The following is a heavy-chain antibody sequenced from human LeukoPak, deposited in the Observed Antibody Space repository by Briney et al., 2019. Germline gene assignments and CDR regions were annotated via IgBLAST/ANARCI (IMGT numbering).Heavy chain of an antibody. D-gene: IGHD1-26*01. CDR3: ARTSGSYSLYYFDY. CDR1: GGSISSYY. CDR2: IYYSGST. J-gene: IGHJ4*02. Sequence: SETLSLTCTVSGGSISSYYWSWIRQPPGKGLEWIGYIYYSGSTNYNPSLKSRVTISVDTSKNQFSLKLSSVTAAGTAVYYCARTSGSYSLYYFDYWGQGTLVTVSS. V-gene: IGHV4-59*01.